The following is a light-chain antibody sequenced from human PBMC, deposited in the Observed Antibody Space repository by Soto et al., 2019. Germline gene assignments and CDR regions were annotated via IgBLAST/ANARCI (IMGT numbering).Light chain of an antibody. CDR3: QQYNIYSRT. J-gene: IGKJ1*01. Sequence: DVQMPQSPSTLSASVGDRVTITCRASQSISSWLAWYQQKPGKAPKLLIYDASSLESGVPSRFSGSGSGTEFTLTISSLQPDDFATYYCQQYNIYSRTFGQGANVAIK. CDR2: DAS. CDR1: QSISSW. V-gene: IGKV1-5*01.